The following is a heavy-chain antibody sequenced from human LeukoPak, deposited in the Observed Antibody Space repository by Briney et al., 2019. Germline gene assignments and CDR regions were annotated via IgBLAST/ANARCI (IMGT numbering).Heavy chain of an antibody. J-gene: IGHJ4*02. Sequence: GGSLRLSCAASGFTFSSYWMSWVRQAPGKGLEWVANIKQDGSEKYYVDSVKGRFTISRDNAKNSLYLQMNSLRAEDTAVYYCARDDRDVNFWSGPPDYWGQGTLVTVSS. CDR3: ARDDRDVNFWSGPPDY. CDR1: GFTFSSYW. CDR2: IKQDGSEK. V-gene: IGHV3-7*01. D-gene: IGHD3-3*01.